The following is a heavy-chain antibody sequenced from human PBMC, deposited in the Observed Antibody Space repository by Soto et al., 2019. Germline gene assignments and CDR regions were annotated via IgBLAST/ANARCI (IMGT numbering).Heavy chain of an antibody. Sequence: EVQLVESGGGLVQPGGSLRLSCAASGFTFSNYWMYWVRQAPGKGLEWVSRINSDGSVSSYADSVKGRLTISRDNVKTHLYLQMESLRAEATAVYYCARGDCVGGTCYSLAGSFYYYMDVWGKGTTVTVFS. J-gene: IGHJ6*03. CDR1: GFTFSNYW. D-gene: IGHD2-15*01. CDR2: INSDGSVS. V-gene: IGHV3-74*02. CDR3: ARGDCVGGTCYSLAGSFYYYMDV.